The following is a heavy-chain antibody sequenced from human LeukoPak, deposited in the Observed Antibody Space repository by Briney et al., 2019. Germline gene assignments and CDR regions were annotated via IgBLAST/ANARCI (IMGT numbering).Heavy chain of an antibody. J-gene: IGHJ4*02. CDR2: ISGSGGST. D-gene: IGHD3-10*01. Sequence: GGSLRLSCAASGFTFSSYAMSWVRQAPGKGLERVSAISGSGGSTYYADSVKGRFTISRDNSKNTLYLQMNSLRAEDTAVYYCAKDWAYYYGSGNLFDYRGQGTLVTVSS. CDR3: AKDWAYYYGSGNLFDY. V-gene: IGHV3-23*01. CDR1: GFTFSSYA.